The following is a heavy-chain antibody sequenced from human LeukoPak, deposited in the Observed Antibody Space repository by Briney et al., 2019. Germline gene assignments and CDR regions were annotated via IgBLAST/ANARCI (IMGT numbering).Heavy chain of an antibody. Sequence: SETLSLTCTVSGDSISSYYWSWIRQPPGKGLEWIGYIYYSGSTNYNPSLKSRVTISVDTSKNQFSLRLSSVTAADTAVYYCARHGSYCFDSWGQGTLVTVSS. D-gene: IGHD3-10*01. V-gene: IGHV4-59*08. CDR1: GDSISSYY. CDR2: IYYSGST. J-gene: IGHJ4*02. CDR3: ARHGSYCFDS.